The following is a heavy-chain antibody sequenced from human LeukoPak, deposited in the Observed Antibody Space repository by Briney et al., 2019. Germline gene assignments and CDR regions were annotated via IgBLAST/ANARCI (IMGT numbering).Heavy chain of an antibody. CDR2: VYYSGST. CDR3: AGGRVWLAFDS. V-gene: IGHV4-61*05. J-gene: IGHJ4*02. D-gene: IGHD5-18*01. CDR1: GGSISSTTYY. Sequence: SETLSLTCTVSGGSISSTTYYWGWIRRPPGKGLEWIAYVYYSGSTNYNPSLKSRVSISVDTSKNQFSLKLSSVTAADTAVYYCAGGRVWLAFDSWGQGTLLTVSS.